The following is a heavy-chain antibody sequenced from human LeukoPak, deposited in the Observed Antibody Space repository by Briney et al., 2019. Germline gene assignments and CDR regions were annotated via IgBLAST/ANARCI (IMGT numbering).Heavy chain of an antibody. V-gene: IGHV5-51*01. CDR3: ARHFSVDSTSSHFDY. Sequence: PGGSLKISCKASGYRFTTYWIGWVRQLPGKGLEWVGFIYPGESQIRYSPSFQGQVTISADKSISTAYLQWSSLKASDTAMYYCARHFSVDSTSSHFDYWGQGTWVTVSS. CDR2: IYPGESQI. D-gene: IGHD2-2*01. J-gene: IGHJ4*02. CDR1: GYRFTTYW.